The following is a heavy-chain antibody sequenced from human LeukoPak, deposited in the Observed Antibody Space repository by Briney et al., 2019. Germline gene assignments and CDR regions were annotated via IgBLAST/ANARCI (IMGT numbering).Heavy chain of an antibody. CDR2: IYYSGST. D-gene: IGHD3-16*02. J-gene: IGHJ4*02. CDR3: ARTYCDYVWGSYRLGYFDY. CDR1: GGSISSYY. V-gene: IGHV4-59*01. Sequence: SETLSLTCTVSGGSISSYYWSWIRQPPGKGLEWIGYIYYSGSTNYNPSLKSRVTISVDTSKNQFSLNLSSVTAADTAVYYCARTYCDYVWGSYRLGYFDYWGQGTLVTVSS.